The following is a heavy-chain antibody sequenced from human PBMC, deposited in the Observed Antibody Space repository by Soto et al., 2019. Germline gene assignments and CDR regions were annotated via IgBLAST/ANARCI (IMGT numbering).Heavy chain of an antibody. CDR3: ARDGSSGSYYKGYYYGMDV. J-gene: IGHJ6*02. Sequence: SVKVSCKASGGTFSSYAISWVRQAPGQGLEWMGGIIPIFGTANYAQKFQGRVTITADESTSTAYMELSSLRSEDTAVYYCARDGSSGSYYKGYYYGMDVWGQGTTGTAP. V-gene: IGHV1-69*13. CDR2: IIPIFGTA. CDR1: GGTFSSYA. D-gene: IGHD3-10*01.